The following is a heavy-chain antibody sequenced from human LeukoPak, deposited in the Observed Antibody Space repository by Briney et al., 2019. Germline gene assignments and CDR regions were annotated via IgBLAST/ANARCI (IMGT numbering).Heavy chain of an antibody. V-gene: IGHV4-31*03. CDR2: IFYSGIT. CDR3: ARSNSSGVDLDY. J-gene: IGHJ4*02. D-gene: IGHD5-18*01. CDR1: GGPMSSAGYF. Sequence: SETLSLTCTVSGGPMSSAGYFWSWIRQHPGKGLEWIGSIFYSGITYYKPSLKSRVTISVDTSKNQFSLKLSSVTAADTAVYYCARSNSSGVDLDYWGQGTLVTVSS.